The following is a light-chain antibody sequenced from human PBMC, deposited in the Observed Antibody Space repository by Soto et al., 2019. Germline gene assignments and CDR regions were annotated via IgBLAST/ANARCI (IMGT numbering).Light chain of an antibody. CDR2: DAS. V-gene: IGKV1-5*01. CDR3: QQYNSYPWT. J-gene: IGKJ1*01. CDR1: QSISSW. Sequence: DIQMTPSPSTLSASVGDRVTITCRASQSISSWLAWYQQKPGKAPTLLIYDASRLASGVPSRVSGSGSGEEFTLTISSLQPYDFASCNCQQYNSYPWTFGQGTKVEIK.